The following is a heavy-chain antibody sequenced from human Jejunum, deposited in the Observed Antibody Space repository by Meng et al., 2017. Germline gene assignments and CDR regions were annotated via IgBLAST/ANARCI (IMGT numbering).Heavy chain of an antibody. Sequence: EVQLVESGGGLVQPGGPLRLSCAASGLTVSTYWMHWVRQAPGKGLVWVSRINSDGTSTAYADSVKGRFTISSDHAKNTLYLQMNSLRADDTAVYYCARGSPGYANSYSDYWGQGTLVTVSS. J-gene: IGHJ4*02. D-gene: IGHD2-2*01. V-gene: IGHV3-74*03. CDR3: ARGSPGYANSYSDY. CDR2: INSDGTST. CDR1: GLTVSTYW.